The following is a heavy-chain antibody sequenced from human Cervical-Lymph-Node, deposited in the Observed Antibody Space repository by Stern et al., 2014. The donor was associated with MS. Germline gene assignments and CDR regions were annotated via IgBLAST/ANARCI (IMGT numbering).Heavy chain of an antibody. CDR2: INPSGGST. CDR1: GYTFTNYY. J-gene: IGHJ4*02. CDR3: TRNVASGFDY. V-gene: IGHV1-46*03. D-gene: IGHD6-25*01. Sequence: VQLVQSGAALKRPGASVKISCKASGYTFTNYYIHWVRQAPGQGLEWMGFINPSGGSTSFAQSSQGRITMTRDTSTSTVYMELSSLRSEDTAVYHCTRNVASGFDYWGQATLVTVSS.